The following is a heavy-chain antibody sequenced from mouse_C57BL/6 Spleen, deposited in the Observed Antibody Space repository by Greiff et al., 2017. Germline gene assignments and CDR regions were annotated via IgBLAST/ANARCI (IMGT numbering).Heavy chain of an antibody. D-gene: IGHD2-4*01. V-gene: IGHV1-55*01. CDR3: ARDGGLRQGCDY. Sequence: QVQLQQPGAELVKPGASVKMSCKASGYTFTSYWITWVKQRPGQGLEWIGDIYPGSGSTNYNEKFKSKATLTVDTSSSTAYMQLSSLTSEDSAVYYCARDGGLRQGCDYWGQGTTLTVSS. J-gene: IGHJ2*01. CDR1: GYTFTSYW. CDR2: IYPGSGST.